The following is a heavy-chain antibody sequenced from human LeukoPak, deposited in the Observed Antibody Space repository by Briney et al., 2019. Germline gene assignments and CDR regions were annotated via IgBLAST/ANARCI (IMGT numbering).Heavy chain of an antibody. J-gene: IGHJ4*02. CDR2: IYSGGST. D-gene: IGHD3-16*01. CDR3: ARRMGLY. Sequence: GGSLRLSCSASGFTFSSFAMHWVRQAPGKGLEWVSVIYSGGSTYYADSVKGRFTISRDNSKNTVYLQMNSLRAEDTAVYYCARRMGLYWGQGTLVTVSS. V-gene: IGHV3-53*01. CDR1: GFTFSSFA.